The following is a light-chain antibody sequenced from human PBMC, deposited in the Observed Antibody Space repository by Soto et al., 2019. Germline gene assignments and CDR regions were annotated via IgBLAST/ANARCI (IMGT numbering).Light chain of an antibody. J-gene: IGLJ2*01. V-gene: IGLV2-8*01. CDR1: SNDVGGYNY. CDR2: EVT. Sequence: QSVLTQPPSASGSPGQSVTISCTGTSNDVGGYNYVSWYQQYPDKAPNLVIFEVTKRPSGVPDRFSGSKSGNTAYLTVSGLQAEDEADYHCSSYAASNKMIFGGGTKLTVL. CDR3: SSYAASNKMI.